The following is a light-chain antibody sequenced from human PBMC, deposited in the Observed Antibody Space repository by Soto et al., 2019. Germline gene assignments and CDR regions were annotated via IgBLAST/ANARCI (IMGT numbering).Light chain of an antibody. V-gene: IGLV2-23*01. Sequence: QSALTQPASASGSPGQSITISCTGTSSDVGSYDLVSWYQQHPGKAPKLMIYEGSQRPSGVSNRFSGSKSGNTASLTIFGLQADDEADYYCFSYAGTTNVAFGTGTKLTVL. J-gene: IGLJ2*01. CDR1: SSDVGSYDL. CDR3: FSYAGTTNVA. CDR2: EGS.